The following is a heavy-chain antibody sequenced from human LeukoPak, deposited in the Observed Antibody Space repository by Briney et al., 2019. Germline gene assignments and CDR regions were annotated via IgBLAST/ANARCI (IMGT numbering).Heavy chain of an antibody. Sequence: PSETLSLTCTVSGGSISSGGYYWSWIRQPPGKGLERIGYIYHSGSTYYNPSLKSRVTISVDTSKNQFSLKLSSVTAADTAVYYCAREKVGAPFDIWGQGTMVTVSS. CDR3: AREKVGAPFDI. CDR2: IYHSGST. V-gene: IGHV4-30-2*01. J-gene: IGHJ3*02. CDR1: GGSISSGGYY. D-gene: IGHD1-26*01.